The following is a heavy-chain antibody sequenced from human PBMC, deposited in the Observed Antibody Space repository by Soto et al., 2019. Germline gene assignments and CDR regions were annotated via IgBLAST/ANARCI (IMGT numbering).Heavy chain of an antibody. J-gene: IGHJ6*03. Sequence: LSLTCTVSGASISSDYWSWIRQPPGKGLEWIGYMYYSGSTNYNPSLKSRVTISVDTSKNQFSLKLSSVTAADTAVYYCARGKDYGNYGYGYYYYYMDVWGKGTTVTVSS. V-gene: IGHV4-59*01. D-gene: IGHD4-17*01. CDR2: MYYSGST. CDR1: GASISSDY. CDR3: ARGKDYGNYGYGYYYYYMDV.